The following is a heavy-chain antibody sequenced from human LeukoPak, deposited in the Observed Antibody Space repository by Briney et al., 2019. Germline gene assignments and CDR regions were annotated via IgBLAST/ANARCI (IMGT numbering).Heavy chain of an antibody. CDR2: IKQDGTEK. CDR1: GITFSSSW. J-gene: IGHJ4*02. D-gene: IGHD1-26*01. Sequence: GGSLRLSCEASGITFSSSWMSWVRQAPGKVLEWVAIIKQDGTEKYYVDSVKGRFTISRDNSKNTVYLQMNSLRAEDTAVYYCAKVSAWAMVGATYFDYWGQGTLVTVSS. CDR3: AKVSAWAMVGATYFDY. V-gene: IGHV3-7*05.